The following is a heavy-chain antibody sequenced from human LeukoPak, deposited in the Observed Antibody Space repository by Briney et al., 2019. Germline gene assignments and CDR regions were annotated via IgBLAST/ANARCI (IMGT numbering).Heavy chain of an antibody. V-gene: IGHV3-23*01. CDR2: ISGSGGST. Sequence: GGSLRLSCAASGFTFHDYAMSWVRQAPGKGLEWVSAISGSGGSTYYADSVKGRFTISRDNSKNTLYLQMNSLRAEDTAVYYCARFGYSSSWQTLYYMDVWGKGTTVTISS. CDR1: GFTFHDYA. CDR3: ARFGYSSSWQTLYYMDV. D-gene: IGHD6-13*01. J-gene: IGHJ6*03.